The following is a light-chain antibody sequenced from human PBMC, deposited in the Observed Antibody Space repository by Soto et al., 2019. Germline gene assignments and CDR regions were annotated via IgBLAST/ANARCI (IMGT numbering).Light chain of an antibody. CDR3: QQYGSSGT. CDR1: QGVSTN. J-gene: IGKJ1*01. CDR2: GAS. V-gene: IGKV3-20*01. Sequence: QCPATLSVSPGERATLSCRAGQGVSTNFAWYQQKAGQSPRLLIYGASNRATGLPDRFSGSGSGTDFTLTISRLAPEDFAVYYCQQYGSSGTFGQGTKVDIK.